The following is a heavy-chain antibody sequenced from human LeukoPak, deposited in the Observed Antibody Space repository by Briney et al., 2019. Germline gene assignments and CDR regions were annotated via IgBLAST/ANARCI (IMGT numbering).Heavy chain of an antibody. CDR1: GGTFSSYA. CDR2: IIPIFGTA. CDR3: ARDVLDCSSTSCYKGAGSAYYYMDV. V-gene: IGHV1-69*06. Sequence: GASVKVSCKASGGTFSSYAISWVRQAPRQGLEWMGGIIPIFGTANYAQKFQGRVTITADKSTSTAYMELSSLRSEDTAVYYCARDVLDCSSTSCYKGAGSAYYYMDVWGKGTTVTVSS. D-gene: IGHD2-2*02. J-gene: IGHJ6*03.